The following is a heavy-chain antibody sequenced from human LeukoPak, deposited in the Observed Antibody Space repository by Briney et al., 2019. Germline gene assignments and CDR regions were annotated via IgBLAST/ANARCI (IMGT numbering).Heavy chain of an antibody. D-gene: IGHD2-21*01. J-gene: IGHJ4*02. CDR1: GFTLRSYS. CDR3: ARAGIVVVIAHFDY. Sequence: GGSLRLSCAASGFTLRSYSMNWVRQAPGKGLEWVSYISSSSSTIYYADSVKGRFTISRDNAKNSLYLQMNSLRAEDTAVYYCARAGIVVVIAHFDYWGQGTLVTVSS. CDR2: ISSSSSTI. V-gene: IGHV3-48*01.